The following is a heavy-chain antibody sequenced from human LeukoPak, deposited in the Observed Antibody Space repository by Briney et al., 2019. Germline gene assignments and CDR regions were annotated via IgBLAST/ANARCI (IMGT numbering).Heavy chain of an antibody. CDR2: IYYTGST. D-gene: IGHD3-9*01. Sequence: SETLSLTCTVSGGSISNSPYYWGWIRQPPGKGLQWIGTIYYTGSTYYNPSLQSRVTISIDTSKNQFSLKLSSVTAADTAVYYCARARQNPYFEERRRGNWFDPWGQGTLVTVFS. CDR3: ARARQNPYFEERRRGNWFDP. J-gene: IGHJ5*02. V-gene: IGHV4-39*07. CDR1: GGSISNSPYY.